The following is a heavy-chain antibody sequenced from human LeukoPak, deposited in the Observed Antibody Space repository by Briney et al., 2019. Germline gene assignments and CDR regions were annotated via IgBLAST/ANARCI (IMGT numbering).Heavy chain of an antibody. Sequence: SATTLVNPTQTLTLTCSCSGFSLSTNAVGMGCIRQPPGKPLEWLPLIYWNDDRRYSPSLKSRLTITMDTSKNQVVLTMTNMDPVDTATYYCAHGPATSARWFDPWGQGILVTVSS. CDR3: AHGPATSARWFDP. J-gene: IGHJ5*02. D-gene: IGHD5-24*01. CDR2: IYWNDDR. CDR1: GFSLSTNAVG. V-gene: IGHV2-5*01.